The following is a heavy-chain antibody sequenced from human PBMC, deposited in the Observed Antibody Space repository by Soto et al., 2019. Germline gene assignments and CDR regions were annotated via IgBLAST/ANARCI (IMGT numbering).Heavy chain of an antibody. V-gene: IGHV4-34*01. J-gene: IGHJ6*02. Sequence: SETRCLTCAVYGGSFTGYYWTGSRQTPGKGLEWIGEINYRGSSYYNPSLESRISMAVDTSKNQFSLKLRSVTAADTAVYFCVRGQPHRITIFEVVIRSYDYGMDVWGQGTTVT. CDR3: VRGQPHRITIFEVVIRSYDYGMDV. CDR2: INYRGSS. D-gene: IGHD3-3*02. CDR1: GGSFTGYY.